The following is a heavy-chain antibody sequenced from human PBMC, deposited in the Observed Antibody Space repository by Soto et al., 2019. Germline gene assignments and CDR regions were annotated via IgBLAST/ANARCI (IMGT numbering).Heavy chain of an antibody. CDR3: ARESRPIAVAGDYYYYGMDV. J-gene: IGHJ6*02. CDR1: GGSISSGGYY. Sequence: SETLSLTCTVSGGSISSGGYYWSWIRQHPGKGLEWIGYIYYSGSTYYNPSLKSRVTISVDTSKNQFSLKLSSMTAADTAVYYCARESRPIAVAGDYYYYGMDVWGQGTTVTVSS. D-gene: IGHD6-19*01. V-gene: IGHV4-31*03. CDR2: IYYSGST.